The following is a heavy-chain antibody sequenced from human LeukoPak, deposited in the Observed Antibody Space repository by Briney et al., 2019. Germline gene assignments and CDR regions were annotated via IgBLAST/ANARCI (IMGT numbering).Heavy chain of an antibody. CDR2: IYTSGST. Sequence: KPWETLSLTCTVSGGSISSYYWSWIRQPAGKGLEGIGRIYTSGSTKYNPSLKSRVTMSVDTSKNQCSLKLSSVTAADTAVYYCARLSGSYQFDYWGQGSLVTVSS. J-gene: IGHJ4*02. CDR3: ARLSGSYQFDY. D-gene: IGHD1-26*01. CDR1: GGSISSYY. V-gene: IGHV4-4*07.